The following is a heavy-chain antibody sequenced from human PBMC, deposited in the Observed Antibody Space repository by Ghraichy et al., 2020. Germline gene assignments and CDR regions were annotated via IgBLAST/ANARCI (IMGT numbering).Heavy chain of an antibody. V-gene: IGHV4-59*08. CDR2: IYYSGST. J-gene: IGHJ4*02. CDR1: GGSISSYY. CDR3: ARGKRGYSYGYVFDY. D-gene: IGHD5-18*01. Sequence: SETLSLTCTVSGGSISSYYWSWIRQPPGKGLEWIGYIYYSGSTNYNPSLKSRVTISVDTSKNQFSLKLSSVTAADTAVYYCARGKRGYSYGYVFDYWGQGTLVTVSS.